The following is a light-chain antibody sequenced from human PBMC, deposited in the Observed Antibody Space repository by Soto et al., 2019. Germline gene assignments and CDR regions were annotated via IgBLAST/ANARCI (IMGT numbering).Light chain of an antibody. V-gene: IGKV3-11*01. CDR2: DAS. CDR1: QSVSNS. J-gene: IGKJ1*01. Sequence: DTVLTQSPATLSLSPGDRATLSCRASQSVSNSLNWYQQKPGQAPRLLIYDASKRATGIPARFSGSGSGTDFTIIIRSLEALDFAIYYCLQRSNWWTFVQGTKVEIK. CDR3: LQRSNWWT.